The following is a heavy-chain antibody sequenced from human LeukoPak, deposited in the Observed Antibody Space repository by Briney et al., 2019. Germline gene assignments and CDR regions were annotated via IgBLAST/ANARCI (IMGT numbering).Heavy chain of an antibody. CDR3: ARRYFDWLLHVGGYFDY. CDR1: GGSISSYY. D-gene: IGHD3-9*01. V-gene: IGHV4-39*01. Sequence: SETLSLTCTVSGGSISSYYWGWIRQPPGKGLEWIGSIYYSGSTYYNPSLKSRVTISVDTSKNQFSLKLSSVTAADTAVYYCARRYFDWLLHVGGYFDYWGQGTLVTVSS. J-gene: IGHJ4*02. CDR2: IYYSGST.